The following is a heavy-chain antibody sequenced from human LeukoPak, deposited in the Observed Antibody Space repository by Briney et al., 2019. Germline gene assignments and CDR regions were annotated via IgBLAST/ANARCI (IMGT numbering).Heavy chain of an antibody. D-gene: IGHD5/OR15-5a*01. V-gene: IGHV4-34*01. CDR1: GGSFSGYY. CDR2: INHSGST. CDR3: ARRSTMRYVF. J-gene: IGHJ4*02. Sequence: SETLSLTCAVYGGSFSGYYWSWIRQPPGKGLEWIGEINHSGSTNYNPSLKSRVTISVDTSKNQFSLKLSSVTAADTAVYYCARRSTMRYVFWGQGTLVTVSS.